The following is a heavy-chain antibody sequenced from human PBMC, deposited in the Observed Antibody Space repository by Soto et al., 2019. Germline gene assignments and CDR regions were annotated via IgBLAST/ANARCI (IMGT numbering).Heavy chain of an antibody. CDR1: GYTFTSYG. Sequence: ASVKVSCKASGYTFTSYGISWVRQAPGQGLEWMGWISAYNGNTNYAQKLQGRVTMTTDTSTSTAYMELRSLRSDDTAVYYCARDGIVVVPAAEYYYYGMDVWGQGTTVTSP. J-gene: IGHJ6*02. CDR2: ISAYNGNT. D-gene: IGHD2-2*01. V-gene: IGHV1-18*01. CDR3: ARDGIVVVPAAEYYYYGMDV.